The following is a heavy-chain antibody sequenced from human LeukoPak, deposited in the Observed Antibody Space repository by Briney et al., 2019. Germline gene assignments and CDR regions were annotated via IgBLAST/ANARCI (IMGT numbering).Heavy chain of an antibody. CDR2: IYYSGST. CDR3: ARNRDGYNSFDY. D-gene: IGHD5-24*01. V-gene: IGHV4-39*07. Sequence: KTSETLSLTCTVSGGSISSISNYYWGWIRQPPGKGLEWIGSIYYSGSTYYNPSLKSRVTISEDTSKNQLYLQLNSVTAADTAVYYCARNRDGYNSFDYWGQGTLVTVSS. CDR1: GGSISSISNYY. J-gene: IGHJ4*02.